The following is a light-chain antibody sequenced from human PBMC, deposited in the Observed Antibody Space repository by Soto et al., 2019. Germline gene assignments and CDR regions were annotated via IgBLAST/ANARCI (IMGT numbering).Light chain of an antibody. CDR3: QQSRNWPLT. V-gene: IGKV3-11*01. Sequence: DIVLTQSPATLSLSPGERATLSCRASQSVSSFLAWYQQKPGQAPRLLLYDASNRATGIPARFSGSGSGPDFNLTISSLESEDFAVYYCQQSRNWPLTFGGGTKVEIK. CDR1: QSVSSF. CDR2: DAS. J-gene: IGKJ4*01.